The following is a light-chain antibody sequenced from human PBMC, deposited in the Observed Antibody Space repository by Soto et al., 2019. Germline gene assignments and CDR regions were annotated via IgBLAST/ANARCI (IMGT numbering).Light chain of an antibody. CDR2: EVN. CDR1: TSDVGGYKY. CDR3: SSYAGSNTYV. V-gene: IGLV2-8*01. Sequence: QSALTQPPSASGSPGQSVTISCTGTTSDVGGYKYVSWHQHHPGKAPKLIIYEVNKRPSGVPDRFSGSKSGNTASLTVSGLQAEDEADYYCSSYAGSNTYVFGTGTKVT. J-gene: IGLJ1*01.